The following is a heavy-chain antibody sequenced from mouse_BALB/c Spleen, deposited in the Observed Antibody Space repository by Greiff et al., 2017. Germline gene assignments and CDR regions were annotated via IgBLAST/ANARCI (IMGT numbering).Heavy chain of an antibody. V-gene: IGHV5-9-3*01. D-gene: IGHD6-1*01. CDR1: GFTFSSYA. CDR2: ISSGGSYT. Sequence: EVHLVESGGGLVKPGGSLKLSCAASGFTFSSYAMSWVRQTPEKRLEWVATISSGGSYTYYPDSVKGRFTISRDNAKNTLYLQMSSLRSEDTAMYYCARATFAYWGQGTLVTVSA. CDR3: ARATFAY. J-gene: IGHJ3*01.